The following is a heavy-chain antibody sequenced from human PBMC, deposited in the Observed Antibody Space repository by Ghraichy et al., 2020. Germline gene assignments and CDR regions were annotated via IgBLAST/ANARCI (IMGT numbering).Heavy chain of an antibody. V-gene: IGHV4-59*01. CDR1: GGSISSYY. J-gene: IGHJ5*02. Sequence: SETLFLTCTVSGGSISSYYWSWIRQPPGKGLEWIGFIYHSGNTNYNPSLKSRVTISVDTSKNQFSLKLSSVTAADTAVYYCASLNIVVIPAAIWGFDPWGQGTLVTVSS. CDR3: ASLNIVVIPAAIWGFDP. D-gene: IGHD2-2*01. CDR2: IYHSGNT.